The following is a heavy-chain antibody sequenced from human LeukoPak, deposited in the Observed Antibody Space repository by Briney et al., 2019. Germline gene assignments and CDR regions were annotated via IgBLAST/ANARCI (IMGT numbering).Heavy chain of an antibody. D-gene: IGHD1-26*01. Sequence: GGSLRLSCTASGFTFGDYAMSWFRQAPGKGLEWVGFIRSKAYGGTTEYAASVKDRFTISRDDSKSIAYLQMNSLKTEDTAVYYCTRGGGSYFTGTYDYWGQGTLVTVSS. CDR3: TRGGGSYFTGTYDY. J-gene: IGHJ4*02. CDR2: IRSKAYGGTT. CDR1: GFTFGDYA. V-gene: IGHV3-49*03.